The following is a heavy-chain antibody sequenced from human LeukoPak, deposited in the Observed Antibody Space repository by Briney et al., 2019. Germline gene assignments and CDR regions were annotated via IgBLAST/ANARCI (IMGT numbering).Heavy chain of an antibody. CDR2: TDPASGIT. J-gene: IGHJ4*02. CDR3: ARVGAPGGLRPYHYYY. V-gene: IGHV1-2*02. Sequence: ASGKVSCKASGYIFSDYWIHWVRQAPGRGLECVGCTDPASGITNQPQKFQGRITVTRDTSASTVYMDLTGLTTDDTALYYCARVGAPGGLRPYHYYYWGQGTLVTVSS. CDR1: GYIFSDYW. D-gene: IGHD3-16*01.